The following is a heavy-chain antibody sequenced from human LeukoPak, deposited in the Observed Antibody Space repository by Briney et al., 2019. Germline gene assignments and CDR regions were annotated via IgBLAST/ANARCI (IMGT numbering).Heavy chain of an antibody. Sequence: PGGSLRLSCAASGFTFSSYAMSWVRQAPGKGLEWVSAISGSGGSTYYADSVKGRFTISRDNSKNTLYLQMNSLRAEDTAVYYCAKGWRRDGYNGRCEYWGHGTLVTVSS. J-gene: IGHJ4*01. V-gene: IGHV3-23*01. CDR2: ISGSGGST. CDR1: GFTFSSYA. CDR3: AKGWRRDGYNGRCEY. D-gene: IGHD5-24*01.